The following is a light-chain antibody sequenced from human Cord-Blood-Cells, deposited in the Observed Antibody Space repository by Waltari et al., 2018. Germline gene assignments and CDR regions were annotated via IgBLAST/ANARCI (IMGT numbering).Light chain of an antibody. V-gene: IGKV1-9*01. CDR1: QGISSY. Sequence: DIQLTQSPSFLSASVGDRVTITCRASQGISSYLAWYQQKPGKAPKLLIYEVSNRFSGVPDRFSGSGSGTDFTLKISRVEAEDVGVYYCMQSIQLPLTFGGGTKVEIK. CDR3: MQSIQLPLT. CDR2: EVS. J-gene: IGKJ4*01.